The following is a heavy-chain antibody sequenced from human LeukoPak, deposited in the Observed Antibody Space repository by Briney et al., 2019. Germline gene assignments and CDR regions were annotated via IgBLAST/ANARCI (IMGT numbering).Heavy chain of an antibody. CDR2: IYSGSAT. D-gene: IGHD2-21*02. V-gene: IGHV3-53*04. CDR1: GFTVSSNY. CDR3: ARGRGLSGKRHGDLLYYYYAMDV. J-gene: IGHJ6*02. Sequence: GGSLRLSCAASGFTVSSNYMSWVRLAPGKGLEWVSIIYSGSATYYADFVKGRFTISRHNSKNNLYLEMTSLSPEDTAVYYCARGRGLSGKRHGDLLYYYYAMDVWGQGTTVTVSS.